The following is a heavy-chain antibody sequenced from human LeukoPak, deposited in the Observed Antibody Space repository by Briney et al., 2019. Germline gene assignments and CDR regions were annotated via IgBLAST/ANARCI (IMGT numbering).Heavy chain of an antibody. CDR1: GYTFTSYG. CDR2: ISAYNGNT. V-gene: IGHV1-18*01. J-gene: IGHJ4*02. CDR3: ARDLGVDYYDSSGYYDY. Sequence: ASVKVSCKASGYTFTSYGIIWVRQAPGQGLEWMGWISAYNGNTNYAQKLQGGVTMTTDTSTSTAYMELRSLRSDDTAVYYCARDLGVDYYDSSGYYDYWGQGTLVTVSS. D-gene: IGHD3-22*01.